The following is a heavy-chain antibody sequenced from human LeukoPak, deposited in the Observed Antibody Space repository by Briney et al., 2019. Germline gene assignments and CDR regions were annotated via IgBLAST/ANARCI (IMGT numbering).Heavy chain of an antibody. CDR2: FYYIQST. CDR3: ARTSVDTSMVRGEYYYYYYGMDV. J-gene: IGHJ6*02. V-gene: IGHV4-59*01. D-gene: IGHD5-18*01. Sequence: SETLSLTCTVSGGSISSYYWSWIRQPPGKGLEWIGSFYYIQSTNYNPSLKSRVTISVDTSKNQLSLKLSSVTAADTAVYYCARTSVDTSMVRGEYYYYYYGMDVWGQGTTVTVSS. CDR1: GGSISSYY.